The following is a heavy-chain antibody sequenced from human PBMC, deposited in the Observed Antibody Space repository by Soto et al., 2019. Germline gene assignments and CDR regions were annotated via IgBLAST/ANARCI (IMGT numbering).Heavy chain of an antibody. CDR2: ISAYNGNT. CDR1: GYTFTSYG. CDR3: ARDRSSSPNWFGP. J-gene: IGHJ5*02. Sequence: QVQLVQSGAEVKKPGASVKVSCKASGYTFTSYGISWVRQAPGQGLEWMGWISAYNGNTNHAQKLQGRVTMTTDTSTRTAYRELRTLRSDDTAVSYCARDRSSSPNWFGPWGQGTLVTVSA. D-gene: IGHD6-13*01. V-gene: IGHV1-18*01.